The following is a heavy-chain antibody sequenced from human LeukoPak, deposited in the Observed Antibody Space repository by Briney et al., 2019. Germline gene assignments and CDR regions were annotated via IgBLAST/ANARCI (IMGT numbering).Heavy chain of an antibody. CDR1: GFTFSGYS. V-gene: IGHV3-21*04. D-gene: IGHD6-6*01. CDR3: AKDAISSLAVRRFDL. CDR2: ISSSSSHI. J-gene: IGHJ4*02. Sequence: GGSLRLSCAASGFTFSGYSMSWVRQAPGKGLEWVSIISSSSSHIFDADSVKGRFTVSRDNSRNTLFLLMTSLRAEDSALYYCAKDAISSLAVRRFDLWGQGTLVTVSS.